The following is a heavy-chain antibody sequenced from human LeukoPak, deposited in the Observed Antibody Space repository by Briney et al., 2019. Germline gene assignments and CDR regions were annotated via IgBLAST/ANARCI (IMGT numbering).Heavy chain of an antibody. D-gene: IGHD3-22*01. CDR3: ARGGFYYYDSSGYPLPPDAFDI. V-gene: IGHV4-39*01. Sequence: SETLSLTCTVSGGSISSSSYYWGWIRQPPGKGLEWIGSIYYSGSTYYNPSLKSRVTISVDTSKNQFSLKLSSVTAADTAVYNCARGGFYYYDSSGYPLPPDAFDIWGQGTMVTVSS. J-gene: IGHJ3*02. CDR1: GGSISSSSYY. CDR2: IYYSGST.